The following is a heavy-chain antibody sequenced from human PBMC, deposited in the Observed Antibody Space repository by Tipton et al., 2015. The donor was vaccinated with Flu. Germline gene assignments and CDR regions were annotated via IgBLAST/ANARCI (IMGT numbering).Heavy chain of an antibody. CDR1: GGSFSGYY. J-gene: IGHJ5*02. Sequence: TLSLTCAVYGGSFSGYYWSWIRQPPGKGLEWIGEINHSGSTNYNPSLKSRVTISVDTSKNQFSLKLSSVTAADTAVYYCARRDYSNYVSEPKNWFDPWGQGILVTGAS. CDR2: INHSGST. V-gene: IGHV4-34*01. CDR3: ARRDYSNYVSEPKNWFDP. D-gene: IGHD4-11*01.